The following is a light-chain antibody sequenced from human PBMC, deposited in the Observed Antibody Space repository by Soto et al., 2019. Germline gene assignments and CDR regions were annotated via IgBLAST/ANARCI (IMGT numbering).Light chain of an antibody. J-gene: IGKJ4*01. CDR2: SAS. Sequence: DILMTHSPSSLSASVGDTVTITCRACQGIRNDLGWDQQKPGMAPKRLIYSASTLQGGVPYKFIGNTSGTDFSLTISSLQSEHFEPNCYLKQIIYPLTFGGGTKVETK. CDR3: LKQIIYPLT. V-gene: IGKV1-17*01. CDR1: QGIRND.